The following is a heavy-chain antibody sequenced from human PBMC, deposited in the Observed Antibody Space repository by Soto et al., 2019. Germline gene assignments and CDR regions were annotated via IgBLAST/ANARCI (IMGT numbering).Heavy chain of an antibody. CDR3: ARSLDIVVVPAAIWDY. CDR1: GFTVSSNY. CDR2: IYSGGST. D-gene: IGHD2-2*01. V-gene: IGHV3-53*01. Sequence: GGSLRLSCAASGFTVSSNYMSWVRQAPGKGLEWVSVIYSGGSTYYADSVKGRFTISRDNSKNTLYLQMNSLRAEDTAVYYCARSLDIVVVPAAIWDYWGQGTLVTVSS. J-gene: IGHJ4*02.